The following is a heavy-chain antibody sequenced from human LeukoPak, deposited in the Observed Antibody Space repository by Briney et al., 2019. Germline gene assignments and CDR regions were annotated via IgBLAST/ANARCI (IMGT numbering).Heavy chain of an antibody. Sequence: GGSLRLSCAASGFTVSSNYMSWVRQAPGKGLEWVSVIYSGGSTYYADSVKGRLTISRDNSKNTLYLQMNSLRAEDTAVYYCARDYGSGSYYNTAYWGQGTLVTVSS. J-gene: IGHJ4*02. CDR3: ARDYGSGSYYNTAY. V-gene: IGHV3-53*01. CDR2: IYSGGST. D-gene: IGHD3-10*01. CDR1: GFTVSSNY.